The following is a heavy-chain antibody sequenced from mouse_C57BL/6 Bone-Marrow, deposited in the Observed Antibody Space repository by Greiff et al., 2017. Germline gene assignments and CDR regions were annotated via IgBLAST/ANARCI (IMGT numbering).Heavy chain of an antibody. J-gene: IGHJ3*01. CDR3: ARMGYDGYYSGFFAY. D-gene: IGHD2-3*01. CDR2: IHPNSGST. V-gene: IGHV1-64*01. CDR1: GYTFTSYW. Sequence: QVQLQQPGAELVKPGASVTLSCKASGYTFTSYWMHWVKQRPGQGLEWIGMIHPNSGSTNYNEKFKSKATLTVDKSSSTAYMQLSSLTSEDSAVYYGARMGYDGYYSGFFAYWGQGTLVTVSA.